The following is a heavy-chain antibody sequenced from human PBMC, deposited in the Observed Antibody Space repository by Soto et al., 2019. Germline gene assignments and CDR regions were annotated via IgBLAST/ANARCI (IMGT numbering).Heavy chain of an antibody. D-gene: IGHD2-8*02. J-gene: IGHJ4*02. V-gene: IGHV3-33*01. CDR2: IWYDGSNK. Sequence: QVQLVESGGGVVQPGRSLRLSCAASGFTFSSYGMHWVRQAPGKGLGWVAVIWYDGSNKYYADSVKGRFTISRDNSKNTLYLQMNSLRAEDTAVYYCARDSRSTGGFDYWGQGTLVTVSS. CDR1: GFTFSSYG. CDR3: ARDSRSTGGFDY.